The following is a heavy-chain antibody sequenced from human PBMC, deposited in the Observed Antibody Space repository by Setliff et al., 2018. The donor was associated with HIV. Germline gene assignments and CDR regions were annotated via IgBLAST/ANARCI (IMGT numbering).Heavy chain of an antibody. J-gene: IGHJ4*02. CDR2: ITGSGDTI. CDR1: GFTFSSYT. V-gene: IGHV3-48*04. Sequence: GGSLRLSCAASGFTFSSYTMNWVRQAPGKGLEWVSYITGSGDTIYYADSVKGRFTMSRDNAKDSVYLQIDSLRAEDTAVYYCARDRGYDLDYFDYWGQGTLVTVSS. CDR3: ARDRGYDLDYFDY. D-gene: IGHD5-12*01.